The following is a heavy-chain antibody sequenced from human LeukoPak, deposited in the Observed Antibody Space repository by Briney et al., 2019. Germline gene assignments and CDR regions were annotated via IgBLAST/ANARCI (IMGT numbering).Heavy chain of an antibody. CDR1: GFTFSSYA. CDR2: ISGSGGST. V-gene: IGHV3-23*01. CDR3: AKDFTYDSYGYGDY. D-gene: IGHD5-18*01. J-gene: IGHJ4*02. Sequence: PGWSLRLSCAASGFTFSSYAMSWVRQAPGKGLEWVSAISGSGGSTYYADSVKGRFTISRDNSKNTLYLQMNSLRAEDTAVYYCAKDFTYDSYGYGDYWGQGTLVTVSS.